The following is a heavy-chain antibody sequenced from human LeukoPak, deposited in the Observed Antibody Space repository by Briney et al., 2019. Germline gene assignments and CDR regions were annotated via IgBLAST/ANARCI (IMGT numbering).Heavy chain of an antibody. CDR2: ISTTGGTT. CDR1: GFTFSSNA. Sequence: AGGSLRLSCAVSGFTFSSNAMSWVRQAPGKGLEWVSVISTTGGTTYYADSMKGRFTISRDNSKNTLYLQMNSLRAEDTAVYYCAKKQAPGPTSFDYWGQGNLVTVS. J-gene: IGHJ4*02. V-gene: IGHV3-23*01. CDR3: AKKQAPGPTSFDY.